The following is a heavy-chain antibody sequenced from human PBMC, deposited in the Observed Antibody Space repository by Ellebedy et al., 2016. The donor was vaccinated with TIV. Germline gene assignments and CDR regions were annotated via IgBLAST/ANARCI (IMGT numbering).Heavy chain of an antibody. CDR1: GGTFSSYG. CDR3: AREVIVVVPAAIADY. V-gene: IGHV1-18*01. CDR2: ISAYNGNT. Sequence: ASVKVSCKASGGTFSSYGISWVRQAPGQGLEWMGWISAYNGNTNYAQKLQGRVTMTTDTSTSTAYMELRSLRSDDTAVYYCAREVIVVVPAAIADYWGQGTLVTVSS. D-gene: IGHD2-2*01. J-gene: IGHJ4*02.